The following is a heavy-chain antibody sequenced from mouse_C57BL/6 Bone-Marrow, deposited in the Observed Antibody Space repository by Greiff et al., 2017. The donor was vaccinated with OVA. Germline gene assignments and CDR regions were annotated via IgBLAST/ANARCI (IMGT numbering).Heavy chain of an antibody. Sequence: EVLLVESGGGLVQPGGSLKLSCAASGFTFSDYYMYWVRQTPEKRLEWVAYISNGGGSTYYPDTVKGRFTISRDNAKNTLYLQMSRLKSEDTALYCCARGYGSSYRWFAYWSQGTLVTVSA. CDR3: ARGYGSSYRWFAY. D-gene: IGHD1-1*01. CDR2: ISNGGGST. CDR1: GFTFSDYY. V-gene: IGHV5-12*01. J-gene: IGHJ3*01.